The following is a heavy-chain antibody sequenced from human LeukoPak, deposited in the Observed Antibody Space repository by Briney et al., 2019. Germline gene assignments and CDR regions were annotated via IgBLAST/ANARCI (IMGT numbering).Heavy chain of an antibody. CDR3: AKGDNDGSELGYFDW. D-gene: IGHD1-1*01. CDR1: GFTFDNYA. J-gene: IGHJ4*02. Sequence: QPGGSLRLSCAVSGFTFDNYAMFWVRQPPGKGLEWVSGIRVNSAIRTYADSVKGRVTISRDNAKSSLYLQMDRLRLDDTALYYCAKGDNDGSELGYFDWWGQGTLVTDSS. CDR2: IRVNSAIR. V-gene: IGHV3-9*01.